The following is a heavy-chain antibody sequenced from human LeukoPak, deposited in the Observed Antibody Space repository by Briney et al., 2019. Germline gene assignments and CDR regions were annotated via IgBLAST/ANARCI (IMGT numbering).Heavy chain of an antibody. CDR1: GFTFSSYA. D-gene: IGHD6-19*01. Sequence: PGGSLRLSCAASGFTFSSYATSWVRQAPGKGLEWVSGITGSGGSTYYADSVKGRFTISRDNSKNTLYLQMNSLRAEDTAVYYCAKEGLLSSSGLPFDYWGQGTLVSVSS. V-gene: IGHV3-23*01. CDR2: ITGSGGST. J-gene: IGHJ4*02. CDR3: AKEGLLSSSGLPFDY.